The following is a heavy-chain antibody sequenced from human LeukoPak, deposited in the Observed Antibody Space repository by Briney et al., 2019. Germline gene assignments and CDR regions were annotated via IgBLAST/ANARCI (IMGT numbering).Heavy chain of an antibody. CDR2: IYSGGRT. V-gene: IGHV3-53*01. D-gene: IGHD3-10*01. J-gene: IGHJ3*02. CDR1: GFTFDDYA. Sequence: GGSLRLSCVASGFTFDDYAMHWVRQAPGKGLEWVSVIYSGGRTYYADSVKGRFTISRDNSRNTLYLQMNSLRAEDTAVYYCARGLGRELDGAFDIWGQGTMVTVSS. CDR3: ARGLGRELDGAFDI.